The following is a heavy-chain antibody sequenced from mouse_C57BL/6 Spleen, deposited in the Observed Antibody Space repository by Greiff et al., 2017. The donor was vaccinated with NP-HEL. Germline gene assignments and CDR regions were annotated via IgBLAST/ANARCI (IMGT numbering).Heavy chain of an antibody. CDR3: AADYDGGPFPFDY. CDR2: IDPANGNT. CDR1: GFNIKNTY. D-gene: IGHD2-4*01. J-gene: IGHJ2*01. V-gene: IGHV14-3*01. Sequence: VQLQQSVAELVRPGASVKLSCTASGFNIKNTYMHWVKQRPEQGLEWIGRIDPANGNTKYAPKFQGKATITADTSSNTAYLQLSSLTSEDTAIYYCAADYDGGPFPFDYWGQGTTLTVSS.